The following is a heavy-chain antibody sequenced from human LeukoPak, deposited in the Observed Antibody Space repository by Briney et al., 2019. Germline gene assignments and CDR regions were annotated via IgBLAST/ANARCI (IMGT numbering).Heavy chain of an antibody. J-gene: IGHJ5*02. Sequence: GESLKISCKGSGYSFTSYWIGWVRQMPGKGLEWMGIIYPGGPDTRYSPSFQGRVTISADKSISTAYLQWSSLKASDTAMYYCARQRFTMRAYAGNWFDPWGQGTLVTVSS. CDR2: IYPGGPDT. CDR1: GYSFTSYW. CDR3: ARQRFTMRAYAGNWFDP. D-gene: IGHD3-10*01. V-gene: IGHV5-51*01.